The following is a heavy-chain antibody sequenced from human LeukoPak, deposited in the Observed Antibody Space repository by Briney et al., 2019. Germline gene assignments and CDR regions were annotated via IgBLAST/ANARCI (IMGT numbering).Heavy chain of an antibody. CDR1: GFPFSDFY. D-gene: IGHD7-27*01. Sequence: GGSLRLSCAASGFPFSDFYMSWIRQGPGKGVEWVSYISSSGSTIYYADSVKGRFTISRDNAKNSLYLQMNNLRAEDTAVYYCARDRWGKYYFDYWGQGTLVTVSS. V-gene: IGHV3-11*01. J-gene: IGHJ4*02. CDR2: ISSSGSTI. CDR3: ARDRWGKYYFDY.